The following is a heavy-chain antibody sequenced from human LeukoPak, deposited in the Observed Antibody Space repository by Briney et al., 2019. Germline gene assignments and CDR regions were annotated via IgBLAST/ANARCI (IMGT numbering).Heavy chain of an antibody. CDR2: INPNSGGT. V-gene: IGHV1-2*02. CDR3: ARVISYGSGSYYRDAFDI. CDR1: GYTFTGYY. Sequence: ASVKVSCKASGYTFTGYYIHWVRQAPGQGLEWMGWINPNSGGTYYAQRFQGRVTMTRDTSISTAYVELSRLRSDDTAVYYCARVISYGSGSYYRDAFDIWGQGTMVAVSS. J-gene: IGHJ3*02. D-gene: IGHD3-10*01.